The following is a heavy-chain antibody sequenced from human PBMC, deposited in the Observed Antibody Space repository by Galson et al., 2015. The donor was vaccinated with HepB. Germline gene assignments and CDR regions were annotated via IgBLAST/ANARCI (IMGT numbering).Heavy chain of an antibody. CDR3: AKDRGGGMESY. D-gene: IGHD3-10*01. J-gene: IGHJ4*02. Sequence: SLRLSCAASGFTFSSHGMHWVRQAPGKGLEWVAVISYDGSNKYYADSVKGRFTISRDNSKNTLYLQMNSLRAEDTAVYYCAKDRGGGMESYWGQGTLVTVSS. CDR1: GFTFSSHG. CDR2: ISYDGSNK. V-gene: IGHV3-30*18.